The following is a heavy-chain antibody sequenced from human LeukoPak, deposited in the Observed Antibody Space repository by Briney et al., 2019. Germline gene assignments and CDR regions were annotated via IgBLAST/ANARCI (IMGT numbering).Heavy chain of an antibody. D-gene: IGHD5-18*01. Sequence: GGSLRLSCAASGFTFSSYSMNWVRQAPGKGLEWVSYISSSSSTIYYADSVKGRFTISRDNAKNSLYLQMNSLRAEDTAVYYCARHDYSYGWLPFDYWGQGTLVTVSS. J-gene: IGHJ4*02. CDR2: ISSSSSTI. CDR3: ARHDYSYGWLPFDY. CDR1: GFTFSSYS. V-gene: IGHV3-48*01.